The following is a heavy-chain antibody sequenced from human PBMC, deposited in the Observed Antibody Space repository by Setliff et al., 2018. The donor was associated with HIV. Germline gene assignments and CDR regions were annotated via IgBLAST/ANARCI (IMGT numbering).Heavy chain of an antibody. V-gene: IGHV7-4-1*02. CDR1: GYSFTTSG. CDR3: ARVEMATIYEAFDI. CDR2: INTNTGNP. D-gene: IGHD5-12*01. Sequence: ASVKVSCKASGYSFTTSGVSWVRQAPGQGLEWMGWINTNTGNPTYAQGFTGRFVFSLDTSVSTAYLQISSLKAEDTAVYYCARVEMATIYEAFDIWGQGTMVTVSS. J-gene: IGHJ3*02.